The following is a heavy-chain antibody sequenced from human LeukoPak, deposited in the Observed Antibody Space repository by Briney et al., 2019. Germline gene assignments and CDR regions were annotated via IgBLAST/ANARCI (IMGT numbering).Heavy chain of an antibody. V-gene: IGHV3-11*05. CDR3: ARALGQQLVPTYFDY. CDR2: ISSSSSYT. J-gene: IGHJ4*02. Sequence: GGSLRLSCAASGFTFSDYYMSWIRQAPGKGLEWVSYISSSSSYTNYADSVEGRFTISRDNAKNSLYLQMNSLRAEDTAVYYCARALGQQLVPTYFDYWGQGTLVTVSS. CDR1: GFTFSDYY. D-gene: IGHD6-13*01.